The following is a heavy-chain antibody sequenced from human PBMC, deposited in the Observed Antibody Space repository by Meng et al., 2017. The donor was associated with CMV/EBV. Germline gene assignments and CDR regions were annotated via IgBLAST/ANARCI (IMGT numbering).Heavy chain of an antibody. Sequence: ASVKVSCKASGYTFTGYYMHWVRQAPGQGLEWMGWINPNSGGTNYAQKFQGRVTMTRDTSISTAYMELSRLRSEDTAVYYCATAAGSRAPGGAFDIWGQGTMVTVSS. CDR3: ATAAGSRAPGGAFDI. J-gene: IGHJ3*02. D-gene: IGHD2-2*01. CDR1: GYTFTGYY. V-gene: IGHV1-2*02. CDR2: INPNSGGT.